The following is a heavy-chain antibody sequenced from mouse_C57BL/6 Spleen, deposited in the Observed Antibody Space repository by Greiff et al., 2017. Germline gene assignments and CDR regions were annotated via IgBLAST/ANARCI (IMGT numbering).Heavy chain of an antibody. V-gene: IGHV1-61*01. D-gene: IGHD1-1*01. CDR1: GYTFTSYW. J-gene: IGHJ2*01. CDR2: IYPSDSET. CDR3: ARSRPYYYGSSPYVDY. Sequence: VQLQQPGAELVRPGSSVKLSCKASGYTFTSYWMDWVKQRPGQGLEWIGNIYPSDSETHYNQKFKDKATLTVDKSSSTAYMQLSSLTSEDSAVYYCARSRPYYYGSSPYVDYWGQGTTLTVSS.